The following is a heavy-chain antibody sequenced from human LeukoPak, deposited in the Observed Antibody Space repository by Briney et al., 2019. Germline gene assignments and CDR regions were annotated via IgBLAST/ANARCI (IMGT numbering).Heavy chain of an antibody. D-gene: IGHD3-10*01. CDR2: ISGSGGST. J-gene: IGHJ4*02. V-gene: IGHV3-23*01. Sequence: GGSLRLSCAASGFTFSSYAMSWVRQAPGKGLEWVSAISGSGGSTYYADSVKGRFTISRDNSKNTLYLQMNSLRAEDTAVYYCASKGLLLWFGGLLFSHWGQRTLDTVSS. CDR1: GFTFSSYA. CDR3: ASKGLLLWFGGLLFSH.